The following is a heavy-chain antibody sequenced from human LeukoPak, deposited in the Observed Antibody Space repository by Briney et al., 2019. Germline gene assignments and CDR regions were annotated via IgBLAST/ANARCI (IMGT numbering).Heavy chain of an antibody. CDR3: ARGMGSYPTSLFDY. D-gene: IGHD1-26*01. V-gene: IGHV1-69*13. J-gene: IGHJ4*02. CDR2: IIPIFGTA. CDR1: GGTFSSYA. Sequence: SVKVSCKASGGTFSSYAISWVRQAPGQGLEWMGGIIPIFGTANYAQKFQGRVTITADESTSTAYMELSSLRSEGTAVYYCARGMGSYPTSLFDYWGQGTLVTVSS.